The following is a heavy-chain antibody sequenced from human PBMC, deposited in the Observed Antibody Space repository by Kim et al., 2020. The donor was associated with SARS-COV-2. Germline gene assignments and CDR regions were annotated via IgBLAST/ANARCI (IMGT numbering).Heavy chain of an antibody. Sequence: KSRVTISVDTSKNPFSLKLSSVTAADTAVYYCAREAEKNYYDTEDAFDIWGQGTMVTVSS. V-gene: IGHV4-31*02. D-gene: IGHD3-22*01. J-gene: IGHJ3*02. CDR3: AREAEKNYYDTEDAFDI.